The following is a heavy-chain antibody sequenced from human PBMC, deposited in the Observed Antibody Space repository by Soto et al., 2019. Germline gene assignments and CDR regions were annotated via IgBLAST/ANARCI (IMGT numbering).Heavy chain of an antibody. V-gene: IGHV3-9*01. J-gene: IGHJ4*02. CDR1: GFTFDEYG. Sequence: EVQPVESGGGLEQPGRSLRLSCAASGFTFDEYGMHWVRQAPGKGLEWVSGISWNSGSIRYADSVKGRFTISRDNAKNSLYLQMNSLRTEDTALYYCTKGVLRFLEWLPRDYFDYWGQGTLVTVSS. CDR3: TKGVLRFLEWLPRDYFDY. CDR2: ISWNSGSI. D-gene: IGHD3-3*01.